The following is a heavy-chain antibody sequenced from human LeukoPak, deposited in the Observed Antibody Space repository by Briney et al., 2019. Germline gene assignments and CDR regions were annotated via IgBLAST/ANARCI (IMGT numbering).Heavy chain of an antibody. Sequence: PSETLSLTCTVSIDSTITSRYYWGWIRQPPGRGLEWIGSFYCGETPYYNPSLKSQVTISVDTSKNQFSLKLSSVTAADTAVYYCARHPGYYYYYMDVWGKGTTVTISS. V-gene: IGHV4-39*01. CDR2: FYCGETP. J-gene: IGHJ6*03. CDR3: ARHPGYYYYYMDV. CDR1: IDSTITSRYY.